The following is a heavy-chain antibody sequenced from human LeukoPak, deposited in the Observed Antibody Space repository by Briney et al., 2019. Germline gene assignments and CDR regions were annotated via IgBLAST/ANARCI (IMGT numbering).Heavy chain of an antibody. CDR1: GFIFSSYG. J-gene: IGHJ2*01. Sequence: GGSLRLSCAASGFIFSSYGMSWVRQAPGKGLEWVSGISASDGVTNYADSVKGRFTISRDNSKNTLYLQMNSVRDEDTAVYYCSKGKRFSGRPHWHFDLWGRGTLVTVSS. D-gene: IGHD3-10*01. CDR2: ISASDGVT. CDR3: SKGKRFSGRPHWHFDL. V-gene: IGHV3-23*01.